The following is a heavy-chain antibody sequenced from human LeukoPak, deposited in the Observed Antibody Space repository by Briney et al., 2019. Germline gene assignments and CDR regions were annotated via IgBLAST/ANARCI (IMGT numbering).Heavy chain of an antibody. V-gene: IGHV3-13*01. CDR3: ARGGIAAAGKYDY. D-gene: IGHD6-13*01. Sequence: GGSLRLSCAASGFTFSSYDMHWVRQATGKGLEWVSAIGTAGDTYYPGSVKGRFTISRENAKNSLYLQMNSLRAGDTAVYYCARGGIAAAGKYDYWGQGTLVTVSS. J-gene: IGHJ4*02. CDR2: IGTAGDT. CDR1: GFTFSSYD.